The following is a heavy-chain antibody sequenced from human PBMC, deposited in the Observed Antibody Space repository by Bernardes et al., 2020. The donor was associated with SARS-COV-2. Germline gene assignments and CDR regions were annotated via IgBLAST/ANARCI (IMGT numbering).Heavy chain of an antibody. V-gene: IGHV3-66*01. CDR2: IYSGGNT. J-gene: IGHJ4*02. CDR3: AKVLVAAGFDY. CDR1: GFTVSSNY. Sequence: GGSLRLSCAASGFTVSSNYMSWVRQAPGKGLEWVSVIYSGGNTYYADSVKGRFTISRDNSKNTVYLQMNSLRADDTAVYYCAKVLVAAGFDYWGQGSLVTVSS. D-gene: IGHD6-13*01.